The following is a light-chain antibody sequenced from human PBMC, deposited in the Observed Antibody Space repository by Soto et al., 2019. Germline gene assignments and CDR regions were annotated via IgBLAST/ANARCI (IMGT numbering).Light chain of an antibody. V-gene: IGLV2-8*01. Sequence: QSALTQPPSASGAPGQSVTISCTGTSSDVGGYNYVYWYQQHPGKAPKVMIYEVSNRPSGVPDRFSGSKSGNTASLTVSGLQAEDEADYYCSSYAGSNSVFGGGTKLTVL. CDR2: EVS. J-gene: IGLJ3*02. CDR1: SSDVGGYNY. CDR3: SSYAGSNSV.